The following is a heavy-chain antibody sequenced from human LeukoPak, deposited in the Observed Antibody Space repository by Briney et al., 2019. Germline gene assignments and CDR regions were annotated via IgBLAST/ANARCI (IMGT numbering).Heavy chain of an antibody. CDR3: ARDSFRLWFGELPYYMDV. Sequence: PSETLSLTCTVSGGSISSGSYYWSWIRQPAGKGLEWIGRIYTSGSTNYNPSLKSRVTISVDTSKNQFSLKLSSVTAADTAVYYCARDSFRLWFGELPYYMDVWGKGTTVTVSS. V-gene: IGHV4-61*02. CDR2: IYTSGST. D-gene: IGHD3-10*01. CDR1: GGSISSGSYY. J-gene: IGHJ6*03.